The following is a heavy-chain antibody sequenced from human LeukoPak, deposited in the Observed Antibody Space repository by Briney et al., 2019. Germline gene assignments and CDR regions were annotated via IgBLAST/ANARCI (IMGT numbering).Heavy chain of an antibody. J-gene: IGHJ4*02. D-gene: IGHD4-23*01. CDR2: ISGSGGST. CDR3: AKTLTTVVTPYFFDY. Sequence: GGSLRLSCAASGFTFSSYAMSWVRQAPGKGLEWVSAISGSGGSTYYADSVKGRFTISRDNSEHTLYLQMNSLRAEDTAVYYCAKTLTTVVTPYFFDYWGQGTLVTVSS. V-gene: IGHV3-23*01. CDR1: GFTFSSYA.